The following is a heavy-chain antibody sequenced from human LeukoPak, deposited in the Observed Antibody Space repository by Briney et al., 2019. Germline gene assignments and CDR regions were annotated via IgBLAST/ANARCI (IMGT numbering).Heavy chain of an antibody. CDR2: INPNSGGT. CDR1: GYTFTGYY. Sequence: ASVKVSCKASGYTFTGYYMHWVRQAPGQGLEWMGWINPNSGGTNYAQKFQGRVTMTRDTSISTAYMELSRLRSDDTAVYYCARGGVIVVVVAATPAYWGQGTLVTVSS. CDR3: ARGGVIVVVVAATPAY. V-gene: IGHV1-2*02. D-gene: IGHD2-15*01. J-gene: IGHJ4*02.